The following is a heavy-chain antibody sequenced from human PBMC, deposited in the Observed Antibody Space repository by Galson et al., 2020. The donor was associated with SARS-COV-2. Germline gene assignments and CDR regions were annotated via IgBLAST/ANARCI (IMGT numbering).Heavy chain of an antibody. V-gene: IGHV4-39*07. D-gene: IGHD5-12*01. CDR2: IYSSGST. CDR1: GGSIRSSSYY. CDR3: ARDRGGWLQRHPRFDY. J-gene: IGHJ4*02. Sequence: SETLSLTCTVSGGSIRSSSYYWSWIRQHPGKGLEWIGSIYSSGSTYYNTSLKSRVTISVDTSKNQFSLKLSSVTAADTAVYYCARDRGGWLQRHPRFDYWGQGTLVTVSS.